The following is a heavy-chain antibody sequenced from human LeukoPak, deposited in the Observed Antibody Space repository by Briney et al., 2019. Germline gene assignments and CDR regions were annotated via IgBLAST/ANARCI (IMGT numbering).Heavy chain of an antibody. V-gene: IGHV4-39*07. Sequence: SETLSLTCTVSGGSISSSSYYWGWIRQPPGKGLEWIGSSYYSGSTYYNPSLKSRVTISVDTSKNQFSLKLSSVTAADTAVYYCAGDKISSRGYYGMDVWGQGTTVTVSS. J-gene: IGHJ6*02. D-gene: IGHD2-15*01. CDR2: SYYSGST. CDR1: GGSISSSSYY. CDR3: AGDKISSRGYYGMDV.